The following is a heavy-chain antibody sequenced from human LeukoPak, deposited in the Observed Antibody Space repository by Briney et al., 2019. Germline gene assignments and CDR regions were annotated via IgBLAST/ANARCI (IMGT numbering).Heavy chain of an antibody. CDR1: GFTFSGYS. CDR3: ARGGIYGQGFDY. J-gene: IGHJ4*02. CDR2: ISTTSDYI. V-gene: IGHV3-21*01. D-gene: IGHD2/OR15-2a*01. Sequence: PGGSLRLSCAASGFTFSGYSMNWVRQAPGKGLEWASSISTTSDYIHYADSLKGRVAISRDNAKNSLYLQMNSLRAEDTAVYYCARGGIYGQGFDYWGQGSLVTVSS.